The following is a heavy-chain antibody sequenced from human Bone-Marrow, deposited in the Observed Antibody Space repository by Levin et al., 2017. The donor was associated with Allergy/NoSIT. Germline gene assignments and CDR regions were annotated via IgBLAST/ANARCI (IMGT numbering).Heavy chain of an antibody. Sequence: ASVKVSCKASGYIFTNYAINWVRQAPGQGLEWMGWINTNTGNPTYAQGFTGRFVFSLDTSVSTAYLQISSLSAEDTAVYYCARDYRPASASSFDYWGQGTLVIVSS. V-gene: IGHV7-4-1*02. CDR3: ARDYRPASASSFDY. CDR2: INTNTGNP. J-gene: IGHJ4*02. D-gene: IGHD2-2*01. CDR1: GYIFTNYA.